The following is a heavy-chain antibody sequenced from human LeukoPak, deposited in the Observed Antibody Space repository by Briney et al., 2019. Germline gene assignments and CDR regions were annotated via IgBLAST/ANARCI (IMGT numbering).Heavy chain of an antibody. J-gene: IGHJ4*02. V-gene: IGHV3-30*04. CDR1: GFTFSSYA. D-gene: IGHD2-15*01. CDR3: ASPDIVVVVAAN. Sequence: PGGSLRLSCAASGFTFSSYAMHWVRQAPGKGLEWVAVISYDGSNKYYADSVKGRFTISRDNSKNTLYLQMNSLRAEDTAVYYCASPDIVVVVAANWGQGTLVTVSS. CDR2: ISYDGSNK.